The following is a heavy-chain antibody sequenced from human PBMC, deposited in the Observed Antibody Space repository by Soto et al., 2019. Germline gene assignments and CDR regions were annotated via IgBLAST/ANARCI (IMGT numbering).Heavy chain of an antibody. CDR1: GFSLITSGVG. CDR3: ANRIRVGGPVDGFDY. J-gene: IGHJ4*02. D-gene: IGHD6-19*01. V-gene: IGHV2-5*02. Sequence: SGPTLVNPTLPRTLTCTFSGFSLITSGVGVGWIRQPPGRALEWLALIYWDDDKRYSPSLKSRLTITKDTSKNQVVLTMTNMDPVDTATYYCANRIRVGGPVDGFDYWGQGTLVTVSS. CDR2: IYWDDDK.